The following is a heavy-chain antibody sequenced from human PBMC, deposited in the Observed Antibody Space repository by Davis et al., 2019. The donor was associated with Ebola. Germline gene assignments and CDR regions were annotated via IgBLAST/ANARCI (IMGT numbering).Heavy chain of an antibody. CDR2: ISPYNGDT. J-gene: IGHJ5*02. CDR3: ALSLVYCSRTNCFSWFDP. CDR1: GYSFTSYG. D-gene: IGHD2-2*01. Sequence: AASVKVSCKTSGYSFTSYGISWVRQAPGRGLEWLGWISPYNGDTSDSQRVQGRVSLTTDTSTSTVYMELRSLTSDDTAMYYCALSLVYCSRTNCFSWFDPWGQGTLVTVSP. V-gene: IGHV1-18*01.